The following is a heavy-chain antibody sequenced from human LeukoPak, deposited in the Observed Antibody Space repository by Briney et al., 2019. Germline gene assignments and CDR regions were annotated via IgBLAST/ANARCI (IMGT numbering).Heavy chain of an antibody. CDR1: GYSISSDQY. V-gene: IGHV4-38-2*02. D-gene: IGHD3-10*01. CDR3: ARVGFAEATFAFDI. Sequence: SETLSLTCTVSGYSISSDQYWGWIRQPPGKGLEWIGSVYQSGSTYYNPSLKSRVTISVDTSTNQFSLKLSSVSATDTAVYYCARVGFAEATFAFDIWGQGTLVTVSS. J-gene: IGHJ3*02. CDR2: VYQSGST.